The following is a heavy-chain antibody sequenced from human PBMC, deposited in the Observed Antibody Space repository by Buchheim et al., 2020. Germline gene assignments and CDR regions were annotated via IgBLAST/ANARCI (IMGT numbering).Heavy chain of an antibody. CDR2: ISYDGSNK. V-gene: IGHV3-30*04. CDR1: GFTFSRYA. J-gene: IGHJ2*01. CDR3: ARVWGLDPLLSNWYFDL. Sequence: QVQLVESGGGVVQPGRSLRLSCAASGFTFSRYAMHWVRQAPGKGLEWVAVISYDGSNKYYADSVKGRFTISRDNSKNTLYLQMNSPRAEDTAVYYCARVWGLDPLLSNWYFDLWGRGTL. D-gene: IGHD1-26*01.